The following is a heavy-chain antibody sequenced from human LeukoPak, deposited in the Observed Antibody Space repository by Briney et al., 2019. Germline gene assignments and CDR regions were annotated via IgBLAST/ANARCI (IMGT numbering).Heavy chain of an antibody. J-gene: IGHJ4*02. CDR2: IYYSGST. V-gene: IGHV4-39*07. CDR3: AGWSYDSSSHYYDY. CDR1: GGSISSSSYY. D-gene: IGHD3-22*01. Sequence: SGTLSLTCTVSGGSISSSSYYWGWIRQPPGKGLEWIGSIYYSGSTYYNPSLKSRVTISVDTSKNQFSLKLSSVTAADTAVYYCAGWSYDSSSHYYDYWGQGTLVTVSS.